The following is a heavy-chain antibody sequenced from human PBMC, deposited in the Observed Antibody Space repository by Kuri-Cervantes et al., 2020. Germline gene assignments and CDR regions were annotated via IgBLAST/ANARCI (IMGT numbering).Heavy chain of an antibody. Sequence: ASVKVSCKTSGYTFFNYGISWVRQAPGQGLEWMGWSSVYNGDTNYAQKFQGRVTLTSDRSSNTVAMELRSLRSDDTAVHYCARDVKGPGEDPIAATAPIDYWGQGTLVTVSS. CDR1: GYTFFNYG. D-gene: IGHD6-13*01. CDR3: ARDVKGPGEDPIAATAPIDY. CDR2: SSVYNGDT. J-gene: IGHJ4*02. V-gene: IGHV1-18*01.